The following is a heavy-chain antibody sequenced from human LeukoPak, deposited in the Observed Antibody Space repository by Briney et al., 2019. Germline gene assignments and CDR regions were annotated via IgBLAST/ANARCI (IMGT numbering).Heavy chain of an antibody. CDR3: AKDETGFLNYFRY. D-gene: IGHD3-3*01. CDR1: GFTFSSYT. V-gene: IGHV3-23*01. CDR2: IDSSGTKT. Sequence: PGGSLRLSCAASGFTFSSYTMSWVRQAPGKGLAWVSGIDSSGTKTTYADSVKGRFTISRDNPRNTLYLQMNSLRAEDTAVYYCAKDETGFLNYFRYWGQGALVTVSS. J-gene: IGHJ4*02.